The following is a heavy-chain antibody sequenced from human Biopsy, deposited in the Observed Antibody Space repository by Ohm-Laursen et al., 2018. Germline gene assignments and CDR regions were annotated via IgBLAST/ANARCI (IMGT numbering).Heavy chain of an antibody. J-gene: IGHJ2*01. CDR2: IYSSGGS. Sequence: GTLSLTCSVSGGSTNDYFWSWIRQPAGDTLEWIGRIYSSGGSSYNPSLKSRISMSMDTSNNQFSLTLTSVTAADTAVYYCARTPGKAVAGRFLDLWGRGTLVTVSS. V-gene: IGHV4-4*07. CDR3: ARTPGKAVAGRFLDL. CDR1: GGSTNDYF. D-gene: IGHD6-19*01.